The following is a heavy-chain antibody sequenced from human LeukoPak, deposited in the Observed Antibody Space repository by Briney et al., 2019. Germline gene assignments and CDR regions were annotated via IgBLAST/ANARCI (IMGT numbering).Heavy chain of an antibody. CDR3: ARGDHQLRFLEWLSPYNWFDP. J-gene: IGHJ5*02. D-gene: IGHD3-3*01. CDR2: IDHTGST. CDR1: GDSISMHY. V-gene: IGHV4-59*11. Sequence: PSETLSLICSVSGDSISMHYWSWIRQPPGKGLEWIGYIDHTGSTNYNPSLNSRVTISRDTSKNHFSLELSSVTAADTAVYYCARGDHQLRFLEWLSPYNWFDPWGQGTLVTVSS.